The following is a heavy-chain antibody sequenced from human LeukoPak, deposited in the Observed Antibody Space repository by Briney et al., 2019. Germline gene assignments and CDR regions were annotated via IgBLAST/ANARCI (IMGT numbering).Heavy chain of an antibody. V-gene: IGHV3-15*01. J-gene: IGHJ4*02. CDR3: TTAIRAYVDFDY. CDR2: IKSKTDGGTI. CDR1: GGSISSSNW. Sequence: PSETLSLTCAVSGGSISSSNWWSWVRQSPGKGLEWVGRIKSKTDGGTIDYAALVKGRFIISRDDSKNTLYLQMNSLKTEDTGVYYCTTAIRAYVDFDYWGQGTLVTVSS. D-gene: IGHD5-12*01.